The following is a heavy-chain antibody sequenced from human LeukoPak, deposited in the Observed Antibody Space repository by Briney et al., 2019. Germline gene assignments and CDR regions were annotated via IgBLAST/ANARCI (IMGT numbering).Heavy chain of an antibody. CDR2: IWYDGSNK. D-gene: IGHD3-22*01. CDR3: AKDSVPSGYYYSSDAFDI. Sequence: PGRSLRLSCAASGFTFSSYGMHWVRQAPGKGLEWVAVIWYDGSNKYYADSVKGRFTISRDNSKNTLYLQMNRLRADDTDVYYCAKDSVPSGYYYSSDAFDIWGQGTMVTVSS. V-gene: IGHV3-33*06. J-gene: IGHJ3*02. CDR1: GFTFSSYG.